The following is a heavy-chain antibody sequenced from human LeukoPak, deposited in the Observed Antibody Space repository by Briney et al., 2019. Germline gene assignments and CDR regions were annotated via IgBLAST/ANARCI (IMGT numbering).Heavy chain of an antibody. CDR3: ARGLRDSSGREYFQD. V-gene: IGHV1-18*01. CDR1: GYTFTSNG. J-gene: IGHJ1*01. Sequence: GASVKVSCKASGYTFTSNGISWVRQAPGQGLEWLGWISAYNGNTNYAQKLQGGGTMTTDTSTSTAYMELRSLRSDDTAVYYCARGLRDSSGREYFQDWGQGTLVTVSS. CDR2: ISAYNGNT. D-gene: IGHD3-22*01.